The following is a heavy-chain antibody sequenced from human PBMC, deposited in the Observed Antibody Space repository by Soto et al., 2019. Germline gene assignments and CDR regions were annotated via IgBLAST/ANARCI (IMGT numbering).Heavy chain of an antibody. CDR1: GFTFSNYW. V-gene: IGHV3-74*01. CDR2: IKSDGSSI. Sequence: EVQLVESGGGLVQPGGSLRLSCAASGFTFSNYWMHWVRQAPGKGLVWVSRIKSDGSSISYADSVKGRFTISRDTARNTLYLQMNSLRAEDTAVYYCARGGFSGSGSYSQGDYWGQGTLVTVSS. CDR3: ARGGFSGSGSYSQGDY. D-gene: IGHD3-10*01. J-gene: IGHJ4*02.